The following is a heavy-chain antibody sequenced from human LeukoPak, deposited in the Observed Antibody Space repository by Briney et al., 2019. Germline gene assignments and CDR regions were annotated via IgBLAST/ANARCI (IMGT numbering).Heavy chain of an antibody. D-gene: IGHD1-26*01. Sequence: ASVKVSCKXSGYTFTSYYMHWVRQAPGQGLERMGITNPSGGSTSYAQKFQGRVTMTRDTSTSTVYMELSSLRSEDTAVYHCARVYPSGSYDYWGQGTLVTVSS. V-gene: IGHV1-46*01. J-gene: IGHJ4*02. CDR1: GYTFTSYY. CDR2: TNPSGGST. CDR3: ARVYPSGSYDY.